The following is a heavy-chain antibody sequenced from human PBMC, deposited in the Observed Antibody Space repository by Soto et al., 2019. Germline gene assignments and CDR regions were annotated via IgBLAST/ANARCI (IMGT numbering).Heavy chain of an antibody. Sequence: GGSLRLSCSTSGFTFSKAWVGWVRQAPGKGLEWVGRIMSKTDGGTTDYAAPVKGRFTISRDDSKSTLYLQMNSLKTEDTAFYYCTTDSGMSPYSFDYWGQGTLVTVSS. J-gene: IGHJ4*02. D-gene: IGHD1-26*01. CDR3: TTDSGMSPYSFDY. V-gene: IGHV3-15*01. CDR2: IMSKTDGGTT. CDR1: GFTFSKAW.